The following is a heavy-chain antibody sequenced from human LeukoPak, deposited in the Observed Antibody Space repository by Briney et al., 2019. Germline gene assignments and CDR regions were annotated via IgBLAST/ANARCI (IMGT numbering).Heavy chain of an antibody. J-gene: IGHJ4*02. CDR2: INQDGGVQ. CDR3: TRLQRDRPDVY. CDR1: GFKFSNYW. Sequence: GSLRLSCAASGFKFSNYWMSWVRQVPGKGLEWVANINQDGGVQQYVDSVKGRFTISRDNAKNSLYLHLNSLRAEDTAVYYCTRLQRDRPDVYWGQGTLVTVSS. D-gene: IGHD1-14*01. V-gene: IGHV3-7*01.